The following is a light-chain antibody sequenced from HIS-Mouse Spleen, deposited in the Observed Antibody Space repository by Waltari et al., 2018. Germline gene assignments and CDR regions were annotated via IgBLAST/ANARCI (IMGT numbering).Light chain of an antibody. Sequence: QSALTQPASVSGSPGQSITISCTGTSSDVGSYNLVSWYQQHPGKAPKLMIYDGSKRSSGVSNRFAGSKSGNTASLTISGRQAEDEADYYGCSYAGSSTWVFGGGSKLTVL. CDR1: SSDVGSYNL. CDR3: CSYAGSSTWV. V-gene: IGLV2-23*01. J-gene: IGLJ3*02. CDR2: DGS.